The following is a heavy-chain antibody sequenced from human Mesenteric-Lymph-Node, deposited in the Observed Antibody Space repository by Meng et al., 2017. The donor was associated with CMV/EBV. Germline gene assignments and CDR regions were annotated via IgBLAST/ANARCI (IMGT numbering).Heavy chain of an antibody. D-gene: IGHD3-3*01. V-gene: IGHV4-39*02. CDR3: ARGLPGLPGLLYHFDL. J-gene: IGHJ4*02. CDR2: IYYTGST. Sequence: GSLRLSCTVSGGSIRSSSYYWGWIRQPPGKGLDWIGTIYYTGSTYYNPFLKSRVTISLDTSEKHFSLQLSSVTAADTAVYYCARGLPGLPGLLYHFDLWGQGMLVTVSS. CDR1: GGSIRSSSYY.